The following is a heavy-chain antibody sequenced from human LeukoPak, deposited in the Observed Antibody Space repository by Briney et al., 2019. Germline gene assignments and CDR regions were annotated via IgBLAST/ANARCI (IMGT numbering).Heavy chain of an antibody. J-gene: IGHJ4*02. CDR2: ITSSRYT. CDR3: ARDAGGYYPDY. Sequence: PGGSLRLSCAASGVTFSDYYMSWIRQAPGKGLEWVSYITSSRYTNYADSVKGRFTISRDNAKNSLYLQMNSLRPEDTAVYYCARDAGGYYPDYWGQGTLVTVSS. D-gene: IGHD3-22*01. CDR1: GVTFSDYY. V-gene: IGHV3-11*06.